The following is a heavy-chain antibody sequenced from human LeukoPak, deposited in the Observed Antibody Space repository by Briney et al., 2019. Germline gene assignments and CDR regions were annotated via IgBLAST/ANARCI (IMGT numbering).Heavy chain of an antibody. J-gene: IGHJ4*02. Sequence: ASVKVSFKASGYTFTGYYMHWVRQAPGQGLEWMGWINPNSGGTNYAQKFQGRVTMTRDTSISTAYMELSRLRSDDTAVYYCARARYYYDSSGSPNDYWGQGTLVTVSS. V-gene: IGHV1-2*02. CDR1: GYTFTGYY. CDR2: INPNSGGT. CDR3: ARARYYYDSSGSPNDY. D-gene: IGHD3-22*01.